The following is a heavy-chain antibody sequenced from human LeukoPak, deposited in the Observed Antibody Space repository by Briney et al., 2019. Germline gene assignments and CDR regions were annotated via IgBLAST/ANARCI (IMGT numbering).Heavy chain of an antibody. CDR3: ARDRSYYGSGSYYGY. D-gene: IGHD3-10*01. Sequence: SVKVSCKASGGTFSSYAISWVRQAPGQGLEWMGRIIPIFGTANYAQKFQGRVTITTDESTSTAYMELSSLRSEDTAVYYCARDRSYYGSGSYYGYWGQGTLVTVSS. J-gene: IGHJ4*02. CDR2: IIPIFGTA. V-gene: IGHV1-69*05. CDR1: GGTFSSYA.